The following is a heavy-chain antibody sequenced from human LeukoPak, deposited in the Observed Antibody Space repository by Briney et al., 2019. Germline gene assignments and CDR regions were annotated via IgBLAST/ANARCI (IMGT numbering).Heavy chain of an antibody. J-gene: IGHJ4*02. Sequence: ASVRVSCKASGGTFSSYAISWVRQAPGQGLEWMGGIIPIFGTANYAQKFQGRVTITADESTSTAYMELRSLRSDDTAVYYCARAAAGALRVWGQGTLVTVSS. V-gene: IGHV1-69*01. CDR2: IIPIFGTA. CDR3: ARAAAGALRV. CDR1: GGTFSSYA. D-gene: IGHD6-13*01.